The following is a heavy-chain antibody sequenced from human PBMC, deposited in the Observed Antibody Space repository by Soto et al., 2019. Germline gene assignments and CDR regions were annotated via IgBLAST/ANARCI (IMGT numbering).Heavy chain of an antibody. CDR1: GFALTSSA. D-gene: IGHD2-15*01. CDR3: AAASLLGYCSGGSCYTFDYYYMDV. J-gene: IGHJ6*03. Sequence: SVKVSCKASGFALTSSAMQWVRQARGQRLEWIGWIVVGSGNTNYAQKFQERVTITRDMSTSTAYMELSSLRSEDTAVYYCAAASLLGYCSGGSCYTFDYYYMDVWGKGTTVTVSS. CDR2: IVVGSGNT. V-gene: IGHV1-58*02.